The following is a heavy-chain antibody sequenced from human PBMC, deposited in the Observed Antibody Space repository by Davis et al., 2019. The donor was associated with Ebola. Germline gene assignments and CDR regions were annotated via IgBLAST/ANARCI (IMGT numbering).Heavy chain of an antibody. CDR1: GFTFSGSA. D-gene: IGHD4-17*01. CDR3: TSTVTTGQSDY. Sequence: GGSLRLSCAASGFTFSGSAMHWVRQASGKGLEWVGRMRSKANSYATAYAAAVKGRFTISRDDSKNTAYLQMNSLKTEDTAVYYCTSTVTTGQSDYWGQGTLVTVSS. J-gene: IGHJ4*02. V-gene: IGHV3-73*01. CDR2: MRSKANSYAT.